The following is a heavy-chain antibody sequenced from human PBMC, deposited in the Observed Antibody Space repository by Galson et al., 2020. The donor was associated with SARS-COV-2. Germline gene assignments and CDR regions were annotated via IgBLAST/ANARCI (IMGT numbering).Heavy chain of an antibody. V-gene: IGHV4-39*01. CDR1: GGSISSSSYY. Sequence: SETLSLTCTVSGGSISSSSYYWGWIRQPPGKGLEWIGSIYYSGSTYYNPSLKSRVTISVDTSKNQFSLKLSSVTAADTAVYYCARQGHFWGNPRDFDYWGQGTLVTVSS. CDR3: ARQGHFWGNPRDFDY. CDR2: IYYSGST. D-gene: IGHD3-3*02. J-gene: IGHJ4*02.